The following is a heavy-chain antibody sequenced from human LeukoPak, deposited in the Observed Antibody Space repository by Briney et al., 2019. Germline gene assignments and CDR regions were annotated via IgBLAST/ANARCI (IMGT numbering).Heavy chain of an antibody. D-gene: IGHD3-22*01. V-gene: IGHV3-23*01. CDR3: AKDPRASSAYYYDRLGY. J-gene: IGHJ4*02. CDR2: ISRSGGST. CDR1: GFTFSSYA. Sequence: EAGGSLRLSCAASGFTFSSYAMSWVRQAPGKGLEWVSAISRSGGSTYYADSVKGRFTISRDNSKSTLNLQMNSLRVEDTAVYYCAKDPRASSAYYYDRLGYWGQGTLVTVSS.